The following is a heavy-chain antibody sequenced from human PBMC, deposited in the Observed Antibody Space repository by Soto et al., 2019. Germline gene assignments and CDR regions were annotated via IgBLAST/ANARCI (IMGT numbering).Heavy chain of an antibody. Sequence: ASVKVSCKASGYTFTSFGISWVRQAPGQGLEWMGWISAYNGNTNYAQKLQGRVTVTTDTSTSTAYMELRSLRSDDTAVYYCARDEAYCGGDCYPPWGQGTLVTVSS. CDR1: GYTFTSFG. CDR2: ISAYNGNT. CDR3: ARDEAYCGGDCYPP. V-gene: IGHV1-18*01. J-gene: IGHJ5*02. D-gene: IGHD2-21*02.